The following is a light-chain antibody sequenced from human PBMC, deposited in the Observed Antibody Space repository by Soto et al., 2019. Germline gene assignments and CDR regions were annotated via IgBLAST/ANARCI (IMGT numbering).Light chain of an antibody. J-gene: IGLJ1*01. CDR1: SSDGGGYNY. V-gene: IGLV2-14*01. CDR3: SSYKSSSNLV. Sequence: QSALAKPASVSGSPGRSITSSCTGTSSDGGGYNYVSWYQQHPGKAPKLMIYEVSNRPSGVSNRFSGSKFGNTASLTISGLQDEDEADYYCSSYKSSSNLVFGTWTTVTVL. CDR2: EVS.